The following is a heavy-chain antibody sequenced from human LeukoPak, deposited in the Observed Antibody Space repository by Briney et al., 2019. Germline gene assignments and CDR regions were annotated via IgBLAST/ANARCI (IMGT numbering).Heavy chain of an antibody. Sequence: PGRSLRLSCAASGFTFSSYGMHWVRQAPGKGLEWVAVIWCDGSNKYYADSVKGRFTISRDNSKNALYLQMNSLRAEDTAVYYCARGYCSGGSCYSVESEYFQHWGQGTLVTVSS. V-gene: IGHV3-33*01. CDR3: ARGYCSGGSCYSVESEYFQH. J-gene: IGHJ1*01. D-gene: IGHD2-15*01. CDR2: IWCDGSNK. CDR1: GFTFSSYG.